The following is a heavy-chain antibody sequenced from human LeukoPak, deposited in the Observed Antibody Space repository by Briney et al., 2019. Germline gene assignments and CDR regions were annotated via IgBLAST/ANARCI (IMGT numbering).Heavy chain of an antibody. CDR1: GGSFSGYY. Sequence: KPSETLSLTCAVYGGSFSGYYWSWIRQPPGKGLEWVGEINYSGSAKYNPSLKSRVTISVDTSKKQFSLKMSSVTAADTAVYYCARGIPENYYDSGVRKFQHWGQGTLVTVSS. CDR2: INYSGSA. CDR3: ARGIPENYYDSGVRKFQH. D-gene: IGHD3-22*01. J-gene: IGHJ1*01. V-gene: IGHV4-34*01.